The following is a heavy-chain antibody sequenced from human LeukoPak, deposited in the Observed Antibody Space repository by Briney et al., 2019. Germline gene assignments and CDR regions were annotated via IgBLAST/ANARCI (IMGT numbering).Heavy chain of an antibody. V-gene: IGHV3-21*01. CDR3: ARDPNYCGGGSCTGARYYYYYYGMDV. J-gene: IGHJ6*02. Sequence: GGSLRLSCAASGFTFSSYSMNWVRQAPGKGLEWISSISSSSSYIYYADSVKGRFTISRDNAKNSLYLQMNSLRAEDTAVYYCARDPNYCGGGSCTGARYYYYYYGMDVWGQGTTVTVSS. D-gene: IGHD2-15*01. CDR2: ISSSSSYI. CDR1: GFTFSSYS.